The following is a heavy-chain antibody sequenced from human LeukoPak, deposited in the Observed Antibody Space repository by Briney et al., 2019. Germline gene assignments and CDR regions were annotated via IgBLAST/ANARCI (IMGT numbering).Heavy chain of an antibody. D-gene: IGHD3-9*01. J-gene: IGHJ4*02. CDR2: ISGSGGST. CDR1: GFTFSSYA. CDR3: AKGARGYDILTGYYDY. Sequence: GGSLRLSCAASGFTFSSYAMSWVRQAPGKGLEWVSAISGSGGSTYYADSVKGRFTISRDNTKNTLYLQMNSLRAEDTAVYYCAKGARGYDILTGYYDYWGQGTPVTVSS. V-gene: IGHV3-23*01.